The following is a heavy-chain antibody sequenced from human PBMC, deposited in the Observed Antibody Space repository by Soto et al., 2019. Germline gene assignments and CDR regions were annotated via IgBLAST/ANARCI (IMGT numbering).Heavy chain of an antibody. CDR2: IYTSGST. Sequence: SETLSLTCTVSGGPISNYYWDWIRQPAGKGLEWIGRIYTSGSTNYNPSLKSRVTMSVDTSKNQFSLNLNSVTAADTAVYYCACQSNQRHFYSYYGMNVWGQVTTVSVS. CDR3: ACQSNQRHFYSYYGMNV. J-gene: IGHJ6*02. D-gene: IGHD4-4*01. V-gene: IGHV4-4*07. CDR1: GGPISNYY.